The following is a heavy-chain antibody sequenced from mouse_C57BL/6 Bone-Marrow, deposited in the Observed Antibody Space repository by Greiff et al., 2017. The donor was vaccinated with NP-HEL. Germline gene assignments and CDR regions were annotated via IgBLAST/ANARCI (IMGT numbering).Heavy chain of an antibody. CDR3: AKTAQAAY. CDR2: ISSGSSTI. J-gene: IGHJ3*01. V-gene: IGHV5-17*01. CDR1: GFTFSDYG. D-gene: IGHD3-2*02. Sequence: EVQLQESGGGLVKPGGSLKLSCAASGFTFSDYGMHWVRQAPEKGLEWVAYISSGSSTIYYADTVKGRFTISRDNAKNTLFLQMTSLRSEDTAMYYCAKTAQAAYWGQGTLVTVSA.